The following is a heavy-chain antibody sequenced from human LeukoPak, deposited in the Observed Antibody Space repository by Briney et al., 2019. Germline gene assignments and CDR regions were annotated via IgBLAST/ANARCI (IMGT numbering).Heavy chain of an antibody. V-gene: IGHV4-38-2*02. Sequence: PSETLSLTCTVSGYSISSGYYWGWIRQPPGKGLEWIGSIYHSGSTYYNPSLKSRVTISADTSKNQFSLKLSSVTAADTAVYYCARRRVVPAAMLDYWGQGTLVTVSS. CDR3: ARRRVVPAAMLDY. D-gene: IGHD2-2*01. J-gene: IGHJ4*02. CDR1: GYSISSGYY. CDR2: IYHSGST.